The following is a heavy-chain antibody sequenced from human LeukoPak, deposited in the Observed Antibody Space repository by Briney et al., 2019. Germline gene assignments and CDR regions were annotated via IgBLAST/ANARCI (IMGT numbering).Heavy chain of an antibody. CDR2: IKQDGSEK. V-gene: IGHV3-7*01. D-gene: IGHD6-19*01. CDR1: GFTFSSYW. Sequence: GGSLRLSCAASGFTFSSYWMSWVRQAPGKGLEWVANIKQDGSEKYYVDSVKGRFTISRDNAKNSLYLQMNSLRAEDTAVYYCAKGYSSGWLDCWGQGTLVTVSS. CDR3: AKGYSSGWLDC. J-gene: IGHJ4*02.